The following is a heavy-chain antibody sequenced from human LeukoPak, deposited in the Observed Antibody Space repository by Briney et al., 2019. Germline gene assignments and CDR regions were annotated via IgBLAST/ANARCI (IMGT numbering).Heavy chain of an antibody. J-gene: IGHJ5*02. V-gene: IGHV1-2*06. CDR2: INPNSGGT. D-gene: IGHD2-15*01. CDR1: GYTFTGYY. CDR3: ARGYCSGGSCYSVENWFDP. Sequence: ASVKVSCKASGYTFTGYYMHWVRQAPGQGLEWMGRINPNSGGTNYAQKFRGRVTMTRDTSISTAYMELSRLRSDDTAVYYCARGYCSGGSCYSVENWFDPWGQGTLVTVSS.